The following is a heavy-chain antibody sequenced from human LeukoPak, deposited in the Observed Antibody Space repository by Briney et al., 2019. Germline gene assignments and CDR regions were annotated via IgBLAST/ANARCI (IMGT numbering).Heavy chain of an antibody. D-gene: IGHD3-22*01. CDR1: GFTVSSNY. V-gene: IGHV3-66*04. J-gene: IGHJ4*02. Sequence: PGGSLRLSCAASGFTVSSNYMSWVRQAPGKGLEWVSVIYSGGSTYYADSVKGRFTISRDNSKNTLYLQMNSLRAEDTAVYYCARLRYYDSSGYYYYFDYWGQGTLVTVSS. CDR2: IYSGGST. CDR3: ARLRYYDSSGYYYYFDY.